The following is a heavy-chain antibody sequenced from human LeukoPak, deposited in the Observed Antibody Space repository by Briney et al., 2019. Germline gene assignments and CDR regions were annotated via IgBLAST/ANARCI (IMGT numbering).Heavy chain of an antibody. CDR3: ARGSRKWRWLQSDAYYFDY. CDR2: IYYSGST. D-gene: IGHD5-24*01. J-gene: IGHJ4*02. Sequence: SETLSLTCTVSGGSISSSSYYWGWIRQPPGKGLEWIGSIYYSGSTYYNPSLKSRVTISVDTSKNQFSLKLSSVTAADTAVYYCARGSRKWRWLQSDAYYFDYWGQGTLVTVSS. CDR1: GGSISSSSYY. V-gene: IGHV4-39*07.